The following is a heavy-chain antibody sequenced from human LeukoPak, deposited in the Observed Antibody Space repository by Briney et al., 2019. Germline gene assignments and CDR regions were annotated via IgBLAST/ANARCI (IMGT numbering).Heavy chain of an antibody. CDR3: ARVYYYDSSDAFDI. CDR2: MNPNSGNT. Sequence: AASVKVSCKASGYTFTSYDINWVRQATGQGLEWMGWMNPNSGNTGYAQKFQGRVTITRNTSISTAYMELSSLRSEDTAVYYCARVYYYDSSDAFDIWGQGTMVTVSS. D-gene: IGHD3-22*01. V-gene: IGHV1-8*03. CDR1: GYTFTSYD. J-gene: IGHJ3*02.